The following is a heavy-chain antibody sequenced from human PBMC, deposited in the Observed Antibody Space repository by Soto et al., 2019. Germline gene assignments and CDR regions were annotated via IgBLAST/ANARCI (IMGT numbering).Heavy chain of an antibody. J-gene: IGHJ5*02. Sequence: GESLKISCKGSGYSFTSYWIGWVRQMPGKGLEWMGIIYPGDSDTRYSPSFQGQVTISADKSISTAYLQWSSLKASDTAMYYCAVVVVPAAMGWWFDPWGQGTLVTVSS. V-gene: IGHV5-51*01. D-gene: IGHD2-2*01. CDR2: IYPGDSDT. CDR1: GYSFTSYW. CDR3: AVVVVPAAMGWWFDP.